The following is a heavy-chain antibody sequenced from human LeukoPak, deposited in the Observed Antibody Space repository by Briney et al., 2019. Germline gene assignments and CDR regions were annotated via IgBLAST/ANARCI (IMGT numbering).Heavy chain of an antibody. D-gene: IGHD3-9*01. CDR2: IIPIFGTA. J-gene: IGHJ4*02. Sequence: SVKVSCKASGGTFSSYAISWVRQAPGQGLEWMGGIIPIFGTANYAQKFQGRVTITTDESTSTAYMELSSLRSEDTAVYYCARARGNYDILTGRFDYWGQGTLVTVSS. CDR1: GGTFSSYA. V-gene: IGHV1-69*05. CDR3: ARARGNYDILTGRFDY.